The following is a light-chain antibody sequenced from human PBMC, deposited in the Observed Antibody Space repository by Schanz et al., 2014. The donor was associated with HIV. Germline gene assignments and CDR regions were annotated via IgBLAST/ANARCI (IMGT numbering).Light chain of an antibody. V-gene: IGKV1D-13*01. Sequence: IQLTQSPSSLSASVGDRVTITCRASQGISSALAWYQQKPGKTPRLLIYDASSLESGVPSRFSASGSGTDFTLTISSLQPEDFATYYCHQFRNYPTTFGPGTKVDIK. CDR1: QGISSA. J-gene: IGKJ3*01. CDR3: HQFRNYPTT. CDR2: DAS.